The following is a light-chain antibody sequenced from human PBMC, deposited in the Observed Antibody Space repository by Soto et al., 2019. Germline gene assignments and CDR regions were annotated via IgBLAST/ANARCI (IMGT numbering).Light chain of an antibody. CDR1: RSVGNN. CDR2: GVS. V-gene: IGKV3-20*01. J-gene: IGKJ5*01. Sequence: SLCTGKMATLSRRSSRSVGNNLAWYQKKPGQAPRLLMYGVSSRATGIPDRFTGSGSGADFNLTISRSEPDDFAVHYCQVDGRSPAMTFGHGTRLEIK. CDR3: QVDGRSPAMT.